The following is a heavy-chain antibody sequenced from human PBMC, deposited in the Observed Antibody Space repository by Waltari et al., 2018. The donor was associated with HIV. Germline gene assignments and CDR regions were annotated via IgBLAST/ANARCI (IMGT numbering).Heavy chain of an antibody. V-gene: IGHV4-39*01. Sequence: QLQLQESGPGLVKPSETLSLTCTVPGGSISSSSYYWGWIRQPPGKGREWIGSIYYSGSTYYNPSLKRRVTISVDTSKNQFSLKLSAVTAADTAVYYCASRYCSSTSCPDYWGQGTLVTVSS. CDR2: IYYSGST. CDR3: ASRYCSSTSCPDY. J-gene: IGHJ4*02. D-gene: IGHD2-2*01. CDR1: GGSISSSSYY.